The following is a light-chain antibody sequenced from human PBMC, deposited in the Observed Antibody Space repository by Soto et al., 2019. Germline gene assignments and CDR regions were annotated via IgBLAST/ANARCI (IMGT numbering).Light chain of an antibody. CDR2: GAS. J-gene: IGKJ1*01. CDR1: QDIRKD. CDR3: QQHSHWPPWT. Sequence: AIQMTQSPSSLSASVGDRVTITCRASQDIRKDLAWYQQKPGKAPQILIYGASTLQTGVASRFSGSGSATDFTLTISSLQPEDSAAYYCQQHSHWPPWTFGQGTKVDIK. V-gene: IGKV1-6*01.